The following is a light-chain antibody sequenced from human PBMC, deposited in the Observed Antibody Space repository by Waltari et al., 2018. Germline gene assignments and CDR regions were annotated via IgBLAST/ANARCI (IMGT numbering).Light chain of an antibody. CDR1: SGHSSNV. J-gene: IGLJ3*02. Sequence: QLVQTQLPSASASLGASVKLTCTLSSGHSSNVIAWLQQQPEKGPRYLMKVNSDGSHSKGDKIPDRFSGSSSGTEHYLTISSLQSEDEADYYCQTGGHGTWMFGGGTKLTVL. CDR2: VNSDGSH. V-gene: IGLV4-69*01. CDR3: QTGGHGTWM.